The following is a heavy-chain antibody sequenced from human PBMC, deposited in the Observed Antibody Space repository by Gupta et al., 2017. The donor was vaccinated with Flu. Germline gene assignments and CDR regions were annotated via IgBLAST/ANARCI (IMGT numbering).Heavy chain of an antibody. Sequence: NWVRQAPGKGLEWVSSIDGTGSYIFFADSLEGRVTISRDNAKNSVYLQMSSLRAEDTAVYYCAREDPVAAFQHWGQGTLVTVSS. J-gene: IGHJ1*01. CDR3: AREDPVAAFQH. D-gene: IGHD2-15*01. CDR2: IDGTGSYI. V-gene: IGHV3-21*01.